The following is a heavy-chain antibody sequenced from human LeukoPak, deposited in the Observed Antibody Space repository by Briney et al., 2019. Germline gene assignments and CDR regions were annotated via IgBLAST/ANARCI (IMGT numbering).Heavy chain of an antibody. Sequence: GGSLRLSCAASGFTFSSYAMHWIRQAPGKGLEWVSGISAGGDNTYYADSVKGRFTISRDNSRNTLYLQMDSLRAEDTAIYYCAKGDRITFGGVIVTFDSWGQGTLVTVSS. CDR3: AKGDRITFGGVIVTFDS. J-gene: IGHJ4*02. V-gene: IGHV3-23*01. D-gene: IGHD3-16*02. CDR2: ISAGGDNT. CDR1: GFTFSSYA.